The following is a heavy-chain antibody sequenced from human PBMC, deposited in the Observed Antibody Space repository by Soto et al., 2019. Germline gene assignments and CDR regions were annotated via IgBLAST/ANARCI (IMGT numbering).Heavy chain of an antibody. CDR3: AKGAGVQILVWFGWA. D-gene: IGHD3-10*01. CDR1: GFTFSSYA. Sequence: GGSLRLSCAASGFTFSSYAMSWVRQAPGKGLEWVSGISGSGGSTYYADSVKGRFTISRDNSKNTLYLQINSLRAEDTAVYYCAKGAGVQILVWFGWAWGQGTLVTVSS. CDR2: ISGSGGST. V-gene: IGHV3-23*01. J-gene: IGHJ5*02.